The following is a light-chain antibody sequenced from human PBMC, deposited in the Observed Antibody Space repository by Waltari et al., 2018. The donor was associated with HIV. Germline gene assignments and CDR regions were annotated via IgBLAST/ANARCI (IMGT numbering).Light chain of an antibody. V-gene: IGLV1-47*01. CDR3: EAWDSTLKETL. CDR2: RNY. CDR1: TSNIETDW. J-gene: IGLJ3*02. Sequence: QSVLTQPPSASGTPGQTVTISCSGSTSNIETDWVYCYQQLPGTAPKLLIYRNYKRPSGVPERFSVSKSGASASLVISGLRSEDEADYYCEAWDSTLKETLFGGGTKLTVL.